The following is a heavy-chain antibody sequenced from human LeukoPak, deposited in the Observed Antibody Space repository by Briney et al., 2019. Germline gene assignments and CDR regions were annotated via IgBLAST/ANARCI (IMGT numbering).Heavy chain of an antibody. J-gene: IGHJ4*02. CDR2: ISYDGSNK. D-gene: IGHD3-10*01. CDR1: GFTFTNYG. CDR3: ARAGGVY. Sequence: GGSLRLSCAASGFTFTNYGMDWVRQAPGKGLEWVAVISYDGSNKYYADSVKGRFTISRDNSKNTLYLQMNSLRAEDTAVYYCARAGGVYWGQGTLVTVSS. V-gene: IGHV3-30*03.